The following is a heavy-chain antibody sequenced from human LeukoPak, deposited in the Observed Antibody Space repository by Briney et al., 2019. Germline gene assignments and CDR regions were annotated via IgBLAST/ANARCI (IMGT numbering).Heavy chain of an antibody. CDR1: GFTFSDYY. CDR3: AREVGGSRAFDV. CDR2: VRRGSDVK. Sequence: KPGGSLRLSCAGSGFTFSDYYVAWIRQAPGKGLQRISYVRRGSDVKTYADSVKGRFTISRDNDKNSLYLQMNSLTAEDTAIYYCAREVGGSRAFDVWGQGTMVTVSS. V-gene: IGHV3-11*05. D-gene: IGHD6-13*01. J-gene: IGHJ3*01.